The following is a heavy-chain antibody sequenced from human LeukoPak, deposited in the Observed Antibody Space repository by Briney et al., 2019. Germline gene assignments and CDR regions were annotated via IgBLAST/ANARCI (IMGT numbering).Heavy chain of an antibody. Sequence: GGSLRLSCAASGFTFDDYGMSWVRQAPGKGLEWVSGINWNGGSTGYADSVKGRFTISRDNAKNSLYLQMNSLRAGDTALYYCARGSGSGYYSYFDYWGQGTLVTVSS. D-gene: IGHD3-22*01. CDR2: INWNGGST. V-gene: IGHV3-20*04. J-gene: IGHJ4*02. CDR1: GFTFDDYG. CDR3: ARGSGSGYYSYFDY.